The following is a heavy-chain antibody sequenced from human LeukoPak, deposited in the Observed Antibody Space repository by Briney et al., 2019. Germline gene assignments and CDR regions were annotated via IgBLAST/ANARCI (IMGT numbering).Heavy chain of an antibody. V-gene: IGHV3-15*01. CDR2: IKSKTDGGTT. CDR3: AKDTDSSSSGGFD. CDR1: GITISNAW. Sequence: GGSLRLSCAASGITISNAWMSWVRQAPGKGLEWVGRIKSKTDGGTTDYAAPVKGRFTISRDDSKNTLYLQMNSLRAEDTAVYYCAKDTDSSSSGGFDWGQGALVTVSS. D-gene: IGHD6-6*01. J-gene: IGHJ4*02.